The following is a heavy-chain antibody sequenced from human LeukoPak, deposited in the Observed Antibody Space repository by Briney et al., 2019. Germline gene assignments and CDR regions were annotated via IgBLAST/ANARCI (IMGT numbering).Heavy chain of an antibody. J-gene: IGHJ4*02. Sequence: SETLSLTCAVSGGSISSNNWWGWVRQPPGKGLEWIGEIYHSGSPNYNPSLKGRVTISVDKSGNHFSLNLSSVTAADTAVYYCARVNINNWHSCDYWGQGTLVTVSS. CDR3: ARVNINNWHSCDY. D-gene: IGHD1-1*01. CDR2: IYHSGSP. CDR1: GGSISSNNW. V-gene: IGHV4-4*02.